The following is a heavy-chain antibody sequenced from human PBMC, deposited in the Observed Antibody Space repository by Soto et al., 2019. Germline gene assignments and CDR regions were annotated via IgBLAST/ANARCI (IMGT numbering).Heavy chain of an antibody. CDR2: ISSGSSSL. CDR3: ARGGTSGYYDWFDP. D-gene: IGHD3-22*01. V-gene: IGHV3-48*02. Sequence: EVQLVESGGGLVQPGGSLRLSCAASGFTFSSHSMNWVRQAPGKGLEWVSDISSGSSSLHYADSVKGRFTISRDNAKNSLYLQMNSLRDEDTAVYYCARGGTSGYYDWFDPWGQGTLVTVSS. J-gene: IGHJ5*02. CDR1: GFTFSSHS.